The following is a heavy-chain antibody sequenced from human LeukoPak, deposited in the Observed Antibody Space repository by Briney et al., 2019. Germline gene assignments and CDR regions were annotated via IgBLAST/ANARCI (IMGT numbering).Heavy chain of an antibody. CDR3: ARASY. CDR1: GYSFASYW. Sequence: GESLKISCKGSGYSFASYWIGWVRQMPGRGLEWMGIIYPGVSKTTYSPSFQGQVTISADKSINTTYLQRSSLKASDTAIYYCARASYWGQGTLVTVSS. J-gene: IGHJ4*02. V-gene: IGHV5-51*01. CDR2: IYPGVSKT.